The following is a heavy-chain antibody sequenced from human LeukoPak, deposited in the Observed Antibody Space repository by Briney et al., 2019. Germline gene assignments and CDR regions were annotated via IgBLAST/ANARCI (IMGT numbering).Heavy chain of an antibody. CDR2: INHSGST. J-gene: IGHJ4*02. Sequence: PSETLSLTCAVYGGSFSGYYWSWIRQPPGKGLEWIGEINHSGSTNYNPSLKSRVTISVDTSKNQFSLKLSSVTAADTAVYYCARESFSRGWYGGAFGDWGQGTLVTVSS. CDR3: ARESFSRGWYGGAFGD. V-gene: IGHV4-34*01. D-gene: IGHD6-19*01. CDR1: GGSFSGYY.